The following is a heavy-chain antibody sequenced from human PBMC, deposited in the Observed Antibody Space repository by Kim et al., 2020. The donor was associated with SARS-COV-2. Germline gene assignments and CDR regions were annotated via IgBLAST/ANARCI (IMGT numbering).Heavy chain of an antibody. D-gene: IGHD5-12*01. CDR3: ARDANSGYDSPIDY. J-gene: IGHJ4*02. V-gene: IGHV3-33*01. CDR2: RWYDGSNK. CDR1: GFTFSSYG. Sequence: GGSLRLSCAASGFTFSSYGMHWVRQAPGKGLEWVAVRWYDGSNKYYADSVKGRFTISRDNSKNTLYLQMNSLRAEDTAVYYCARDANSGYDSPIDYWGQGTLVTVSS.